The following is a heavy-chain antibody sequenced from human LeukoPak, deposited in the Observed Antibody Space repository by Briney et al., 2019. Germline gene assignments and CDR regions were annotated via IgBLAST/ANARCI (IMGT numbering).Heavy chain of an antibody. V-gene: IGHV4-59*01. CDR2: IYYSGNT. J-gene: IGHJ4*02. CDR1: GGSISSYY. CDR3: ARTPTYYGSATYLDY. Sequence: SETLSLTCTVSGGSISSYYWSWIGQPPGKGLEWIGYIYYSGNTNYNPSLKSRVTISVDTSKKQFSLNLRSVTAADTAVYYCARTPTYYGSATYLDYWGQGTLVTVSS. D-gene: IGHD3-10*01.